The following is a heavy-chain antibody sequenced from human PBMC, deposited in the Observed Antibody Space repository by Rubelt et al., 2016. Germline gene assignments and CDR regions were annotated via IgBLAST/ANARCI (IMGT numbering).Heavy chain of an antibody. CDR3: AKDRWDLPVFDY. Sequence: ESGGGVVQPGRSLRLSCAASGFTFSSYGMHWVRQAPGKGLEWVSAISGSGGSTYYADSVKGRFTISRDTSKNTLYLQMNSLRAEDTAVYYCAKDRWDLPVFDYWGQGTLVTVSS. CDR2: ISGSGGST. CDR1: GFTFSSYG. V-gene: IGHV3-23*01. D-gene: IGHD1-26*01. J-gene: IGHJ4*02.